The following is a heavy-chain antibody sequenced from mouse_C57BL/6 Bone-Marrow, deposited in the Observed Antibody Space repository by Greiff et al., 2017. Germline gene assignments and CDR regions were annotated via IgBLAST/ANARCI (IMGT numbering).Heavy chain of an antibody. D-gene: IGHD1-1*01. J-gene: IGHJ2*01. CDR2: IDPSDSYT. Sequence: LQQPGAELVKPGASVKLSCKASGYTFTSYWMQWVKQRPGQGLEWIGEIDPSDSYTNYNQKFKGKATLTVDTSSSTAYMQLSSLTSEDSAVYYCARSDYYYFDYWGQGTTLTVSS. V-gene: IGHV1-50*01. CDR3: ARSDYYYFDY. CDR1: GYTFTSYW.